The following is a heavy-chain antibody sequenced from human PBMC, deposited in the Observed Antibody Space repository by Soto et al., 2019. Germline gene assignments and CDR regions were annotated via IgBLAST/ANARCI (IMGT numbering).Heavy chain of an antibody. CDR1: GFTFSSYA. CDR2: ISSNGGST. J-gene: IGHJ5*02. V-gene: IGHV3-64*01. D-gene: IGHD7-27*01. Sequence: GGSLRLSCAASGFTFSSYAMHWVRQAPGKGLEYVSAISSNGGSTYYANSVKGRFTISRDNSKNTLYLQMGSLRAEDMAVYYCARDGPYGDGTNNWFDPWGQGTLVTVSS. CDR3: ARDGPYGDGTNNWFDP.